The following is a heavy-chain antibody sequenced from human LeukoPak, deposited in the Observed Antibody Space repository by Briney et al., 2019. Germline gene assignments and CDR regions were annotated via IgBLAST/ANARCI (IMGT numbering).Heavy chain of an antibody. CDR2: IFYSGST. CDR1: GGSISGYY. Sequence: SSETLSLTCTLSGGSISGYYWSWIRQPPGMGLEWIGYIFYSGSTDYNPSLKSRVTISVDTSKNQFSLRLSSVTAADTAVYYCARIPYGGFDYWGLGTLVTVSS. CDR3: ARIPYGGFDY. D-gene: IGHD4-23*01. J-gene: IGHJ4*02. V-gene: IGHV4-59*01.